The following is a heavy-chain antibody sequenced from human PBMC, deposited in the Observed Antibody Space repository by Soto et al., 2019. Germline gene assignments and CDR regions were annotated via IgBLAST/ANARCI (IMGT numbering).Heavy chain of an antibody. J-gene: IGHJ5*02. CDR2: INHSGST. CDR3: ARGRSGYYYYWFDP. CDR1: GVSFSGYY. Sequence: SETLSLTCAVYGVSFSGYYWSWIRQPPGKGLEWIGEINHSGSTNYNPSLKSRVTISVDTYTNQFSLKLSSVTAAETAVYYCARGRSGYYYYWFDPWGQGTLVTVSS. D-gene: IGHD3-22*01. V-gene: IGHV4-34*01.